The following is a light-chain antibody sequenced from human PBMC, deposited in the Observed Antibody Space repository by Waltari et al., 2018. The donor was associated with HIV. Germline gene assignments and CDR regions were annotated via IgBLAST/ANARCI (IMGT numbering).Light chain of an antibody. CDR1: SSDVGGYNY. V-gene: IGLV2-14*03. Sequence: QSALTQPASVSGSPGQSITISCTGTSSDVGGYNYVSWYQQHPGKAPKLMIYDVSNRPSGVSNRSSGSKSGNTASLTISGLQAEDEADYYCSSYTSSSSYVFGTGTKVTVL. CDR3: SSYTSSSSYV. CDR2: DVS. J-gene: IGLJ1*01.